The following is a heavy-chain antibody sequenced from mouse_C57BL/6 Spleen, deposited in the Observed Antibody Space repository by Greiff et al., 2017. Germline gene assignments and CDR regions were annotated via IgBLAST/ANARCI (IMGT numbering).Heavy chain of an antibody. D-gene: IGHD1-1*01. CDR1: GYTFTDYE. Sequence: PLQQSGAELVRPGASVTLSCKASGYTFTDYEMHWVKQTPVHGLEWIGAIDPETGGSAYNQKFKGKAILTADKSSSTAYMELRSLTSEDSAVYYCTGTVVARDYAMDYWGQGTSVTVSS. V-gene: IGHV1-15*01. J-gene: IGHJ4*01. CDR3: TGTVVARDYAMDY. CDR2: IDPETGGS.